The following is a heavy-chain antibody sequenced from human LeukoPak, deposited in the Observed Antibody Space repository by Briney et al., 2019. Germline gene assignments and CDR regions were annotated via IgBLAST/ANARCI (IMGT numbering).Heavy chain of an antibody. Sequence: SETLSLTCTVSGASISQYYWSWVRQTPEKGLEWMGHIHTSGAGTYYPSLKSRLTMSIDTSRNQLSLKLTSVTAADTAVYFCARLGSYHDFWGQGALVTVSS. CDR1: GASISQYY. J-gene: IGHJ4*02. D-gene: IGHD1-26*01. CDR3: ARLGSYHDF. V-gene: IGHV4-4*09. CDR2: IHTSGAG.